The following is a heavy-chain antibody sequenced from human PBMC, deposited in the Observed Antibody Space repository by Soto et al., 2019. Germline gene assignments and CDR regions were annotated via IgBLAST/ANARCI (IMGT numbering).Heavy chain of an antibody. D-gene: IGHD2-2*01. Sequence: GGSLRLSCAASGFTFSSYSMNWVRQAPGKGLEWVSSISSSSSYIYYADSVKGRSTISRDNAKNSLYLQMNSLRAEDTAVYYCSSTSPNGGNWFDPWGQGTLVTVSS. V-gene: IGHV3-21*01. CDR3: SSTSPNGGNWFDP. CDR1: GFTFSSYS. CDR2: ISSSSSYI. J-gene: IGHJ5*02.